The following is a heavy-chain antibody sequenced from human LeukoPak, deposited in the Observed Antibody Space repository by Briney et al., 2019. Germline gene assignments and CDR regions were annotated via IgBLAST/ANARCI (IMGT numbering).Heavy chain of an antibody. Sequence: GGSLRLSCAASGFTFSSYAMSWVRQAPGKGLEWVSAISGSGGSTYYADSVKGRFTISRDNSKNTLYLQMNSLRAEDTAVYYCAKVDSSGWYHGSWYFDLWGRGTLVTVSS. D-gene: IGHD6-19*01. V-gene: IGHV3-23*01. CDR2: ISGSGGST. CDR1: GFTFSSYA. J-gene: IGHJ2*01. CDR3: AKVDSSGWYHGSWYFDL.